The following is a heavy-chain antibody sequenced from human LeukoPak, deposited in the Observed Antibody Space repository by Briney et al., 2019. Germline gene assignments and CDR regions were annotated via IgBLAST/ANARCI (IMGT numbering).Heavy chain of an antibody. CDR3: ARAGKLSAFY. V-gene: IGHV1-18*01. D-gene: IGHD3-10*01. CDR2: ISAYNGNT. CDR1: GYTFTSYG. Sequence: ASVKVSCKASGYTFTSYGISWVRQAPGQGLEWMGWISAYNGNTNYAQKFQGRVTITADKSTSTAYMELSSLRSEDTAVYYCARAGKLSAFYWGQGTLVTVSS. J-gene: IGHJ4*02.